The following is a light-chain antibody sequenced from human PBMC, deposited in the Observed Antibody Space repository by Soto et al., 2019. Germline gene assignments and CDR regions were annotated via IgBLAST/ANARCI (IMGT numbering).Light chain of an antibody. CDR2: AES. CDR1: QSITSY. J-gene: IGKJ1*01. V-gene: IGKV1-39*01. CDR3: HKISSTLKT. Sequence: DSHMTQSPSSLSASVGYRVNLTCRAIQSITSYLNWYQQKPGKAPNLLIYAESSLHSGVPSRFSGAGSGKNFPLTISSLQPEVFATYHCHKISSTLKTFAQGPKVDLK.